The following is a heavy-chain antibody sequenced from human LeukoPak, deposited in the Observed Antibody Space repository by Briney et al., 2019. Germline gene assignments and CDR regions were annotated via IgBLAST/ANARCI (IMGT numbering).Heavy chain of an antibody. CDR3: ASSPPDYYDSGSYLFDY. D-gene: IGHD3-10*01. V-gene: IGHV4-61*01. CDR2: IYYSGST. Sequence: KPSETLSLTCPVSGGSVSSSSYYWSWIRQPPGKGLEWIGYIYYSGSTNYNPSLKSRVTISIDTSKNQFSLKLSSVTAADTAVYFCASSPPDYYDSGSYLFDYWGQGTLVTVSS. CDR1: GGSVSSSSYY. J-gene: IGHJ4*02.